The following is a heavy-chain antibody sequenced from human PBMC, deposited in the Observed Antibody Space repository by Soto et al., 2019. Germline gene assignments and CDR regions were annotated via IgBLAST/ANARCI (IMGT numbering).Heavy chain of an antibody. CDR1: GGSISSSSYY. V-gene: IGHV4-39*01. Sequence: SETLSLTCTVSGGSISSSSYYWGWIRQPPGKGLEWIGSIYYSGSTYYNPSLKSRVTISVDTSKNQFPLKLSSVTAADTAVYYCARQGRAGGSGYYFDYWGQGTLVTVSS. J-gene: IGHJ4*02. D-gene: IGHD2-8*02. CDR3: ARQGRAGGSGYYFDY. CDR2: IYYSGST.